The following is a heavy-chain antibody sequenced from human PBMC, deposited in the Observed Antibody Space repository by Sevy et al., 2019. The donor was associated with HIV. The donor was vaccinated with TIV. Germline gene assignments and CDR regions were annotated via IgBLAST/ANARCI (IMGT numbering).Heavy chain of an antibody. CDR3: ARGYSNYLS. J-gene: IGHJ5*02. Sequence: GGSLRLSCAASGFTFSSYAMNWVRQAPGKGLEWVATIWYDGSNKYYGDSVKGRFTISRDNSKNTLFLLMNSLRAEDTAVYYCARGYSNYLSWGQGTLVTVSS. CDR2: IWYDGSNK. CDR1: GFTFSSYA. D-gene: IGHD4-4*01. V-gene: IGHV3-33*08.